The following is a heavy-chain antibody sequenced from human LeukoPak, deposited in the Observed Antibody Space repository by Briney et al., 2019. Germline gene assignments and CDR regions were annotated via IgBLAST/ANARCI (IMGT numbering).Heavy chain of an antibody. D-gene: IGHD4-17*01. Sequence: GASVKVSCKASGYTFTSYDINWVRQATGQGLEWMGWMNPNSGNTGYAQKFQGRVTITRNTSISTAYMELSSLRSEDTAVYYCARASRGTVTIYYYYYYYMDVWGKGTTVTVSS. CDR3: ARASRGTVTIYYYYYYYMDV. V-gene: IGHV1-8*03. CDR2: MNPNSGNT. J-gene: IGHJ6*03. CDR1: GYTFTSYD.